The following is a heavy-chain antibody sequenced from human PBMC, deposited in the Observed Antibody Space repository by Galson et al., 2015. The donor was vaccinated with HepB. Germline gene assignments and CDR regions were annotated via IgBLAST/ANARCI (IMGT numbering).Heavy chain of an antibody. D-gene: IGHD5-18*01. V-gene: IGHV1-3*01. J-gene: IGHJ4*02. CDR2: INPPTGDR. Sequence: SVKVSCKASGYTFTTYLIHWMRQAPGQRLEWMGLINPPTGDRGSARKFQGGVTITSDTSTTTAYMELRNLRSDDTAVYYCARGVAVDTWYFFDFWGQGALVTVSS. CDR1: GYTFTTYL. CDR3: ARGVAVDTWYFFDF.